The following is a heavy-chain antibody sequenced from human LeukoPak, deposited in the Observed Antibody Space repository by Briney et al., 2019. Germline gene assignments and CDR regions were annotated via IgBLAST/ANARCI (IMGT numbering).Heavy chain of an antibody. CDR1: GFIFSAYD. D-gene: IGHD2-21*02. CDR2: LSENGRVA. CDR3: ARLSGNPSRPTAPDY. J-gene: IGHJ4*02. Sequence: PGGSLRLSCEASGFIFSAYDMSWFRQAPGKGLEYVSSLSENGRVAFHSSSVKGRFSIYRDDSRSTLYLQMGSLTTEDTALYYCARLSGNPSRPTAPDYWGQGTLVTVSS. V-gene: IGHV3-64*01.